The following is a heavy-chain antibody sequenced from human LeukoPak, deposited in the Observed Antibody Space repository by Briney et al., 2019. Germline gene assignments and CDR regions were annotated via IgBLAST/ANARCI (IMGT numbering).Heavy chain of an antibody. CDR3: ARFEDGSSWPWPGLDY. Sequence: VSVKVSCKASGYTFTGFAISWVRQAPGQGLEWMGWIGAYNAGTNYAQSVQGRVTMTTDTATSTVYMELRSLRTDDTAIYYCARFEDGSSWPWPGLDYWGQGTLVTVSS. J-gene: IGHJ4*02. D-gene: IGHD6-13*01. V-gene: IGHV1-18*01. CDR1: GYTFTGFA. CDR2: IGAYNAGT.